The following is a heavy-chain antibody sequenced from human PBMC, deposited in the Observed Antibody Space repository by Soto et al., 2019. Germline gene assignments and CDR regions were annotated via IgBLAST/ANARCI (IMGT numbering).Heavy chain of an antibody. V-gene: IGHV3-23*01. CDR3: AKATATGGGAFDI. CDR2: ILVGGST. Sequence: LSCAASGFICSSYDMSWVRQAPGKGLEWVSTILVGGSTHYPDSVKGRFTISRDNSKNTVFLQMNSLTAGDTAVYYCAKATATGGGAFDICGQGTMVTVSS. CDR1: GFICSSYD. D-gene: IGHD2-8*02. J-gene: IGHJ3*02.